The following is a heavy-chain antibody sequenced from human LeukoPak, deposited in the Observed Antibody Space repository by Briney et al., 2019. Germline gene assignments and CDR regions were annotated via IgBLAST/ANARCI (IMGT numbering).Heavy chain of an antibody. D-gene: IGHD3-10*01. Sequence: PSETLSLTCAVYGGSFSGYYWSWIRQPPGKGLEWIGEINHSGSTNYNPSLKSRVTISVDTSKNQFSLKLSSVTAADTAVYYCARDTVPPPRPYYYGSGSYNFDYWGQGTLVTVSS. V-gene: IGHV4-34*01. CDR1: GGSFSGYY. CDR3: ARDTVPPPRPYYYGSGSYNFDY. CDR2: INHSGST. J-gene: IGHJ4*02.